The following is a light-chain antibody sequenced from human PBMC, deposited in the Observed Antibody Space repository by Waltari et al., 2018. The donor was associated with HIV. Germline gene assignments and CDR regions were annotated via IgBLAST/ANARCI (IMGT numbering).Light chain of an antibody. CDR3: QSYDSGLSVV. V-gene: IGLV1-40*01. CDR2: GDT. CDR1: SSNTGAGFD. Sequence: QSVLTQPPSVSGAPGQRVTISRTGNSSNTGAGFDVHWYQQVPETAPKLLIYGDTNRPSGVPDRFSGSKSGTSASLAITGLQAEDEADYYCQSYDSGLSVVFGGGTKLTVL. J-gene: IGLJ3*02.